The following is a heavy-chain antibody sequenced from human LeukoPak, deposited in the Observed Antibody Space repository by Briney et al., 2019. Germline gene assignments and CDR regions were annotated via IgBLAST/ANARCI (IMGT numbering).Heavy chain of an antibody. CDR1: GGSISSYY. D-gene: IGHD6-13*01. V-gene: IGHV4-4*07. CDR3: TVTAGSSSWYLDEGYYFDY. CDR2: IYTSGST. J-gene: IGHJ4*02. Sequence: PSETLSLTCTVSGGSISSYYWSWIRQPAGKGLEWIGRIYTSGSTNYNPSLKSRVTMSVDTSKNQFSLKLSSVTAADTAVYYCTVTAGSSSWYLDEGYYFDYWGQGTLVTVSS.